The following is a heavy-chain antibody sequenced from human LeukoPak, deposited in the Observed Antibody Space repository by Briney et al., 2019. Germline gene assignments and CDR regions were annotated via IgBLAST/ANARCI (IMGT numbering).Heavy chain of an antibody. CDR3: ATHGEDYFDFWSGYYN. V-gene: IGHV1-8*01. Sequence: ASVKVSCKASGYTFTSYDINWVRQATGQGLEWMGWMNPNSGNTGYAQKFQGRVTMTRNTSISTAYMELSSLRSDDTAVYYCATHGEDYFDFWSGYYNLGPGTLVTVPP. CDR1: GYTFTSYD. CDR2: MNPNSGNT. D-gene: IGHD3-3*01. J-gene: IGHJ4*02.